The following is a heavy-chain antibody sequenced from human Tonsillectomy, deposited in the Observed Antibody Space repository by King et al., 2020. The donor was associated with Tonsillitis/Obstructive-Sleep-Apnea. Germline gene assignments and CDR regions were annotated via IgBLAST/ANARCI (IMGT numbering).Heavy chain of an antibody. Sequence: VQLVESGGGLVQPGRSLRLSCAASGFSFDDYAMYWVRQAPGKGLEWVSGISWNSGTMHYADSVRGRFTVSRDNAKNSLYLQMNSLRAEDTALCYCVKALSKTVRGTPVDTFDIWGQGAMVTVSS. CDR2: ISWNSGTM. J-gene: IGHJ3*02. D-gene: IGHD4-11*01. V-gene: IGHV3-9*01. CDR1: GFSFDDYA. CDR3: VKALSKTVRGTPVDTFDI.